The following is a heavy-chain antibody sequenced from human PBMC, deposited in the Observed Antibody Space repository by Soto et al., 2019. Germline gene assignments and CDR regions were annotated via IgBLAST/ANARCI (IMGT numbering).Heavy chain of an antibody. V-gene: IGHV4-59*01. Sequence: ASETLSLTCTVSGGSISSYYWSWIRQPPGKGLEWIGYIYYSGSTNYNPSLKSRVTISVHTSKNQFSLKLSSVTAADTAVYYCARVWGGAFDFWGQGTMVIVSS. CDR2: IYYSGST. CDR1: GGSISSYY. J-gene: IGHJ3*01. CDR3: ARVWGGAFDF. D-gene: IGHD3-10*01.